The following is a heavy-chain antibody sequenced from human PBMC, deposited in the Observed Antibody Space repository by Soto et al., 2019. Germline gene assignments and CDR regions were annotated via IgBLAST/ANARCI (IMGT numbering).Heavy chain of an antibody. CDR2: ISDRGGNT. CDR3: AKEEVGAGDY. J-gene: IGHJ4*02. D-gene: IGHD1-26*01. Sequence: EVQLLESGGGLVQPGESLRLSCAASGFTFSNYAMAWVRQAPGKGLEWLSAISDRGGNTYYAGSVKGRFTISRDNSKNTLYLQMNSLRAEDTDVYYCAKEEVGAGDYWGQGTLVTVSS. V-gene: IGHV3-23*01. CDR1: GFTFSNYA.